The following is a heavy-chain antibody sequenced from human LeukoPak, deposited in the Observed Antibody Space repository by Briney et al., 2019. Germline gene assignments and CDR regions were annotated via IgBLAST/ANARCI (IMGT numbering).Heavy chain of an antibody. CDR2: IYTSGST. D-gene: IGHD3-10*01. CDR1: GGSISSYY. V-gene: IGHV4-4*07. J-gene: IGHJ6*03. Sequence: SETLSLTCTVSGGSISSYYWSWIRQPAGKGLEWIGRIYTSGSTNYNPSLKSRVTISVDTSKNQFSLKLSSVTAADTAVYYCTREVLWFGESAATYYMDVWGKGTTVTVSS. CDR3: TREVLWFGESAATYYMDV.